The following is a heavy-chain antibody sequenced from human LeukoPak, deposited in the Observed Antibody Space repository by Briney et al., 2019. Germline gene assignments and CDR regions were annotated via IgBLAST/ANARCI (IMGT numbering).Heavy chain of an antibody. V-gene: IGHV1-2*06. D-gene: IGHD6-19*01. J-gene: IGHJ4*02. CDR3: ARELFPTYSSGWYTFTLDY. CDR2: INPNSGGT. CDR1: GYTLTELS. Sequence: ASVKVSCKVSGYTLTELSMHWVRQAPGKGLEWMGRINPNSGGTNYAQKFQGRVTMTRDTSISTAYMELSRLRSDDTAVYYCARELFPTYSSGWYTFTLDYWGQGTLVTVSS.